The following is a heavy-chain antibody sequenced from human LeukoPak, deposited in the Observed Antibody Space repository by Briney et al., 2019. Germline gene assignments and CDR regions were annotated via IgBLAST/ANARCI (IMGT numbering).Heavy chain of an antibody. CDR1: GGSISSYY. J-gene: IGHJ4*02. Sequence: SETLSLTCTVSGGSISSYYWSWIRQPAGKGLEWIGRIYTSGSTNYNPSLKSRVTISVDTSKNQFSLKLSSVTAADTAVYYCARDKPFYDSSGYYSDYWGQGTLVTVSS. D-gene: IGHD3-22*01. V-gene: IGHV4-4*07. CDR3: ARDKPFYDSSGYYSDY. CDR2: IYTSGST.